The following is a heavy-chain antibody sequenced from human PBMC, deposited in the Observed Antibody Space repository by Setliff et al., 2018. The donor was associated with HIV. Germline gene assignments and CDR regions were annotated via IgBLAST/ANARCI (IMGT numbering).Heavy chain of an antibody. D-gene: IGHD3-22*01. V-gene: IGHV1-46*01. CDR3: ARDYYDSSGYIFFPGLPDY. Sequence: ASVKVSCKASGYTFTGYYMHWVRQAPGQGLEWMGIINPSGGSTSYAQKFQGRVTITTDESTTTAYMELSRLRSDDTAVYYCARDYYDSSGYIFFPGLPDYWGQGTLVTVSS. CDR1: GYTFTGYY. CDR2: INPSGGST. J-gene: IGHJ4*02.